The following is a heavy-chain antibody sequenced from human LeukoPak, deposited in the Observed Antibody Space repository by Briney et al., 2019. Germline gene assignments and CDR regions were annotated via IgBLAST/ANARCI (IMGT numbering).Heavy chain of an antibody. CDR1: GFTFTSYS. CDR3: VRGFRGVPYYYDSSGYYYTDQRNVGAFDI. V-gene: IGHV3-21*01. Sequence: GGSLRLSCAASGFTFTSYSMNWVRQAPGKGLEWVSSISSHSSYIYYADSVKGRFTISRDNAKNSLYLQMNSLRAEDTAVYYCVRGFRGVPYYYDSSGYYYTDQRNVGAFDIWGQGTMVTVSS. D-gene: IGHD3-22*01. CDR2: ISSHSSYI. J-gene: IGHJ3*02.